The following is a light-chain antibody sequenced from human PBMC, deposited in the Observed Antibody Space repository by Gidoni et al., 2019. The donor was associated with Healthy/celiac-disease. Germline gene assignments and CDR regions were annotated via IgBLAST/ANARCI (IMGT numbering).Light chain of an antibody. CDR1: QDISNY. CDR2: DAS. CDR3: QQYDNLPGT. V-gene: IGKV1-33*01. J-gene: IGKJ3*01. Sequence: DIQMTQSPSSLSASVGDRVTITCQASQDISNYLNWYQQKPGKAPKLLIYDASNLETGVPSRFSGSGSGTDFTCTISSLQPEDIATYYCQQYDNLPGTFGPGTKVDIK.